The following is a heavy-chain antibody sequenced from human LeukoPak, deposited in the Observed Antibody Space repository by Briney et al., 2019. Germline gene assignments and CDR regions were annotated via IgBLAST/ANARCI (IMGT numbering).Heavy chain of an antibody. CDR2: IYYSGTT. CDR1: GGSFRGYY. J-gene: IGHJ4*02. D-gene: IGHD6-19*01. Sequence: PSETLSLTCAVYGGSFRGYYWSWIRQPPGKGLEWIGYIYYSGTTNYNPSLTSRVTISVDTSKNQFSLKLSSVTAADTAVYYCARHFPRSGWDFWGQGTLVTVSS. CDR3: ARHFPRSGWDF. V-gene: IGHV4-59*08.